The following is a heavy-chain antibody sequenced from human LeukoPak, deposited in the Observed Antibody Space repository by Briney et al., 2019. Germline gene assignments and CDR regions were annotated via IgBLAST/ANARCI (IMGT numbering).Heavy chain of an antibody. D-gene: IGHD1/OR15-1a*01. J-gene: IGHJ4*02. V-gene: IGHV1-2*02. Sequence: ASVKVSGKASGYTCTGYYMHWVRQAPGQGLEWMGWINPNSGGTNYAQKLQGRVTMTTDTSTSTAYMELSSLRSDDTALYYCATAQNNIWPPAPIDYWGQGTLVTVSS. CDR3: ATAQNNIWPPAPIDY. CDR1: GYTCTGYY. CDR2: INPNSGGT.